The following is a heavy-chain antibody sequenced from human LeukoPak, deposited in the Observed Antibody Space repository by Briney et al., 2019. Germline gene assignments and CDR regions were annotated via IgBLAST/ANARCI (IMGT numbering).Heavy chain of an antibody. CDR3: ARGTTIVGATFGVDY. V-gene: IGHV1-2*02. CDR2: INPNSGGT. D-gene: IGHD1-26*01. Sequence: ASVKVSCKASGYTFTGHYMHWVRQAPGQGLEWMGWINPNSGGTNYAQKFQGRVTMTRDTSISTAYMELSRLRSDDTAVYYCARGTTIVGATFGVDYWGQGTLVTVSS. J-gene: IGHJ4*02. CDR1: GYTFTGHY.